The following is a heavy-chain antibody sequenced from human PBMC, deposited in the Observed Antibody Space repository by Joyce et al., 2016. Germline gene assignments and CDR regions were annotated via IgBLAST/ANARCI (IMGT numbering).Heavy chain of an antibody. CDR3: ARYDGSGSYYFYGMDV. CDR2: ITSTSGTI. V-gene: IGHV3-48*04. Sequence: EVRLAESGGGLVQPGGSLRLSCAASGFTFSRYALNWIRQAPGKGLECVAYITSTSGTIYYAASVKGRFTISRDNAQNSLFLQMNSLRAEDTAVYYCARYDGSGSYYFYGMDVWGQGTTVTVSS. D-gene: IGHD3-10*01. J-gene: IGHJ6*02. CDR1: GFTFSRYA.